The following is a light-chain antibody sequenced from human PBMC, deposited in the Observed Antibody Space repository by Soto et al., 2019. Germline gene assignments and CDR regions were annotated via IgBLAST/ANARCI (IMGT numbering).Light chain of an antibody. V-gene: IGKV3D-15*01. CDR2: GAS. Sequence: EIVMTQSPATLSVSPGERATLSCRARQTVSNNLAWYQQRPGQAPRLLIYGASTRATDIPARFSGTGSGTEFNLRIGSLQSEDFELSHCHEYDSWQLNVGVGTKV. J-gene: IGKJ4*01. CDR1: QTVSNN. CDR3: HEYDSWQLN.